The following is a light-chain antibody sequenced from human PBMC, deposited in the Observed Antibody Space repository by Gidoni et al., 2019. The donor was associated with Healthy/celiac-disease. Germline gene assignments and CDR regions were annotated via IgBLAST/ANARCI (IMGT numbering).Light chain of an antibody. CDR3: QQYNSYSPK. CDR2: KAS. CDR1: QSISSW. V-gene: IGKV1-5*03. J-gene: IGKJ1*01. Sequence: DIQMTQSPSTLSASVGDRVTITCRASQSISSWLAWYQQKPGKAPKLLIYKASSLESGVPSRVSGSGSGTEFTLTISSLQPDDFATYYCQQYNSYSPKFGQGTKVEIK.